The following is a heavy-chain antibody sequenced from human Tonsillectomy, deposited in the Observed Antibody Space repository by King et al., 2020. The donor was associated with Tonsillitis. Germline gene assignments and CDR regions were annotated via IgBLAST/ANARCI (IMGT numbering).Heavy chain of an antibody. D-gene: IGHD1-26*01. CDR3: AKDGGSYYYFDY. CDR2: ISYDGSNK. Sequence: VQLVESGGGVVQPGRSLRLSCAASGFTFSSYGMHWVRQAPGKGLEWVAAISYDGSNKYYADSVKGRFTISRANSKNTLYLQMNSLRAEDTAVCYCAKDGGSYYYFDYWGQGTLVTVSS. V-gene: IGHV3-30*18. J-gene: IGHJ4*02. CDR1: GFTFSSYG.